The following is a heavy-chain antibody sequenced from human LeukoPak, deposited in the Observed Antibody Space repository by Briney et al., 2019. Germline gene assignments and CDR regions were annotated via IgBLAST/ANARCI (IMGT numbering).Heavy chain of an antibody. CDR2: ISGSGGST. D-gene: IGHD3-22*01. V-gene: IGHV3-23*01. CDR3: ASDYYYDSSGSGAFDI. CDR1: GFTFSSYA. J-gene: IGHJ3*02. Sequence: GGSLRLSCAASGFTFSSYAMSWVRQAPGKGLEWVSAISGSGGSTYYADSVKGRFTISRDNSKNTLYLQMNSLRAEDTAVYYCASDYYYDSSGSGAFDIWGQGTMVTVSS.